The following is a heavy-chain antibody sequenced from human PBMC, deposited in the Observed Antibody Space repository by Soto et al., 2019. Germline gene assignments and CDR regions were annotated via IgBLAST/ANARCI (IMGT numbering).Heavy chain of an antibody. Sequence: QVQLQESGPGLVKPSQTLSLTCSVSGASISSGDFYWNWIRQHTGKGLEWIGYIHNSGITDYNPSLKSRVTILIDMSKNQFSLKLTSLTAADTAVYYCARQKQWLSPFDDWGQGTLVTVSS. CDR3: ARQKQWLSPFDD. CDR1: GASISSGDFY. V-gene: IGHV4-31*03. D-gene: IGHD6-19*01. CDR2: IHNSGIT. J-gene: IGHJ4*02.